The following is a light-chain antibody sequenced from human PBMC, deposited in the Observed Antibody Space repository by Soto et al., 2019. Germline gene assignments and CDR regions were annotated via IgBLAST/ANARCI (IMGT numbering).Light chain of an antibody. CDR3: HQYGTSPWT. CDR2: GAS. CDR1: QSVSSNH. J-gene: IGKJ1*01. V-gene: IGKV3-20*01. Sequence: DIVLTQSPGTLSLSPGERATLYCRSSQSVSSNHLAWYQQKPGQAPGLLIHGASSRATGIPDRFSGSGSGTDFTLTISRLEPEDVAVYYCHQYGTSPWTFGQGTKVDIK.